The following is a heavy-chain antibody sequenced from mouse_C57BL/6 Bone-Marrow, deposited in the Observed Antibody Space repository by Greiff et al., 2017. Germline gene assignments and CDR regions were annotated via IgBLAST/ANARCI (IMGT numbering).Heavy chain of an antibody. CDR2: IYPGNSDT. CDR1: GYTFTSYW. Sequence: EVQLQQSGTVLARPGASVKMSCKTSGYTFTSYWMHWVKQRPGQGLEWIGAIYPGNSDTSYNQKLKGQAKLTAVTSACTAYMELSSLTNEDSSVYSCTDGSSQYYFDYWGQGTTLTVSS. D-gene: IGHD1-1*01. CDR3: TDGSSQYYFDY. J-gene: IGHJ2*01. V-gene: IGHV1-5*01.